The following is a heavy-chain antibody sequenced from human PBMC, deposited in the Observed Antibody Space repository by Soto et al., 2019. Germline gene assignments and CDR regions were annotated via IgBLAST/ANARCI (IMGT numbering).Heavy chain of an antibody. CDR1: GFTFSSYG. J-gene: IGHJ4*02. CDR3: AKGREGDY. CDR2: ISYDGSNK. Sequence: GGSLRLSCAASGFTFSSYGMHWVRQAPGKGLEWVAVISYDGSNKYYADSEKGRFTISRDNSKNTLYLQMNSLRAEDTAVYYCAKGREGDYWGQGTLVTVSS. D-gene: IGHD1-26*01. V-gene: IGHV3-30*18.